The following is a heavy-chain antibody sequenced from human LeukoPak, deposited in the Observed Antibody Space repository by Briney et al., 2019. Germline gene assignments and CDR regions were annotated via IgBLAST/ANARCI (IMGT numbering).Heavy chain of an antibody. Sequence: GGSLRLSCTASGFTFSAYAMMWVRQAPGKGLEWVSAIRGGGGSAFYADSVKGRFTISRDNSKYTLFLQMNSLRAEDTAVYYCARGPNGDYIGAFDMWGPGTMVTVSS. CDR1: GFTFSAYA. CDR3: ARGPNGDYIGAFDM. CDR2: IRGGGGSA. D-gene: IGHD4-17*01. V-gene: IGHV3-23*01. J-gene: IGHJ3*02.